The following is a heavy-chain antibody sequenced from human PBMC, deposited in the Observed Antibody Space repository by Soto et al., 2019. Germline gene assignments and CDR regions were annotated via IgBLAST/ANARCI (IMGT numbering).Heavy chain of an antibody. CDR2: ADYSGST. Sequence: HVQLQESGPGLVKPSETRSLTCTVSGGSISSYYWSGVRQPPGKGLESIGDADYSGSTNYNPSRKSRVTISVDTAKNQFSLKLSSVTAADTAVYYCERYAAARSFDYWGQGTLVTVSS. J-gene: IGHJ4*02. CDR1: GGSISSYY. D-gene: IGHD6-13*01. V-gene: IGHV4-59*01. CDR3: ERYAAARSFDY.